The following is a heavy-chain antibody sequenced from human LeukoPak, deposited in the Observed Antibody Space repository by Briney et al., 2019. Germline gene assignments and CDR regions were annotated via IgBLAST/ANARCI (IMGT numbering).Heavy chain of an antibody. CDR2: IKHDGSEE. J-gene: IGHJ4*02. D-gene: IGHD2-8*02. CDR1: GFTFSFHW. CDR3: ARDGGVRGRLAYFDY. V-gene: IGHV3-7*01. Sequence: GGFLRLSCAASGFTFSFHWMHWVRQAPGEGLEWVANIKHDGSEEYYVDSVKGRFTISRDNAKKSLYLQMNSLRSEDTAVYYCARDGGVRGRLAYFDYWGQGNLVAVSS.